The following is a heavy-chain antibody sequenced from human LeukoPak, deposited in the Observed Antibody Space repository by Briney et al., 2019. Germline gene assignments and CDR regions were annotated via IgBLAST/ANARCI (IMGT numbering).Heavy chain of an antibody. D-gene: IGHD6-19*01. V-gene: IGHV4-59*01. CDR2: IYYSGST. CDR1: GGSISSYY. CDR3: ARVWGSSGWYLMLGFDN. J-gene: IGHJ4*02. Sequence: PSETLSLTCTVSGGSISSYYWSWIRQPPGKGLEWIGYIYYSGSTNYNPSLKSRVTISVDTSKNQFSLKLSSVTAADTAVYYCARVWGSSGWYLMLGFDNWGQGTLVTVSS.